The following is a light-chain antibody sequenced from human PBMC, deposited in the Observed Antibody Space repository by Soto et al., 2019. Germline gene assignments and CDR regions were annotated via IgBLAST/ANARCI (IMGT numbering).Light chain of an antibody. CDR1: QSLLHSHGYNY. Sequence: DIVMTQIPVSLPVTPGEPASISCKSSQSLLHSHGYNYMDWYLQKPGQSPQLLIYFGSYRASGVPDRCSGSGSGTNFTLRISRVETDDFGIYYCMQDLQVPITFGQGTRLEIK. V-gene: IGKV2-28*01. CDR3: MQDLQVPIT. J-gene: IGKJ5*01. CDR2: FGS.